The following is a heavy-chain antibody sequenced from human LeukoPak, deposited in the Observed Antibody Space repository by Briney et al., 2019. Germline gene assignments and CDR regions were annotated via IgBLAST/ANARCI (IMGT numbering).Heavy chain of an antibody. CDR1: GLTLSNYW. Sequence: GGSLRLSCVAPGLTLSNYWMSWVRQAPGKGLEWVATIKPDGSEKYYVDSVKGRFTISRDNAKRSLYLQMDSLRAEDTAVYYCARLAGSSSWYGAEYFQHWGQGTLVTVSS. V-gene: IGHV3-7*01. CDR2: IKPDGSEK. D-gene: IGHD6-13*01. J-gene: IGHJ1*01. CDR3: ARLAGSSSWYGAEYFQH.